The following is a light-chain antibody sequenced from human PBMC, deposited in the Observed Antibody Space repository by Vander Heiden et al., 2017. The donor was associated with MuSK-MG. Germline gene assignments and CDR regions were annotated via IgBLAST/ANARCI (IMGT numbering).Light chain of an antibody. CDR3: SSYAGSYTGV. J-gene: IGLJ3*02. CDR1: SSDVGGYNY. Sequence: QSALTQPRSVSGSPGQSVTISCTGTSSDVGGYNYVSWYQQHPGKAPKLMIYDVSKRPSGVPDRFSGSKSGNTASLTISGLQAEDEADYYCSSYAGSYTGVFGGGTKL. V-gene: IGLV2-11*01. CDR2: DVS.